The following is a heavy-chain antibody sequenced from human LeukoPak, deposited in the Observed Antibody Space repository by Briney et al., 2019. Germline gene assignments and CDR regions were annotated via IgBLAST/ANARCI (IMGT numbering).Heavy chain of an antibody. CDR3: GACFQYLNAFDI. V-gene: IGHV1-69*04. CDR1: GGTFSSYA. Sequence: ASVKVSCKASGGTFSSYAISWVRQAPGQGLEWMGRNIPILGIANYAQKFQGRVTITADKSTSTAYMELSSLRSEDTAVYYCGACFQYLNAFDIWGQGTMVTVSS. D-gene: IGHD2-2*02. J-gene: IGHJ3*02. CDR2: NIPILGIA.